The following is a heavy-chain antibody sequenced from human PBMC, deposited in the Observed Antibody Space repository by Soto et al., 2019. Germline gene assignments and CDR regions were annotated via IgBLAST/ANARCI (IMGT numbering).Heavy chain of an antibody. V-gene: IGHV1-24*01. CDR2: FDPEDGET. CDR3: ATARGIAARRDFDY. J-gene: IGHJ4*02. D-gene: IGHD6-6*01. Sequence: ASVKVSCKVSGYTLTELSMHWVRQAPGKGLEWMGGFDPEDGETIYAQKFQGRVTMTEDTSTDTAYMELSSLRSEDTAVYYCATARGIAARRDFDYWGQGTLVTVSS. CDR1: GYTLTELS.